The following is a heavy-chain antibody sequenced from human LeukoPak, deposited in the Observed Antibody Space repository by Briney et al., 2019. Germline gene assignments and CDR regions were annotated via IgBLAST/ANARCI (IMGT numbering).Heavy chain of an antibody. V-gene: IGHV1-18*01. CDR1: GYTFTSYG. CDR2: ISAYNGNT. D-gene: IGHD6-13*01. J-gene: IGHJ5*01. Sequence: ASVKVSCKASGYTFTSYGISWVRQAPGQGLEWMGWISAYNGNTNYAQKLQGRVTMTTDTSTSTAYMELRSLRSDDTAVYYCARSSSWYRKEYWFDSWGQGTLVTVSS. CDR3: ARSSSWYRKEYWFDS.